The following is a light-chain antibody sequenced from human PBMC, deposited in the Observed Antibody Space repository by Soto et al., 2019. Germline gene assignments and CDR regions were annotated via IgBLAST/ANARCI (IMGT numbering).Light chain of an antibody. CDR3: QQYHVFWT. CDR1: QSVSSW. J-gene: IGKJ1*01. Sequence: DIQMTQSPSTLSASVGDRVTITCRASQSVSSWLAWYQQRPGQAPKLLIYDASTLTSGVPSRFSGSGSGTEFTLTISRLQPEDFATYYCQQYHVFWTFGQGTKV. CDR2: DAS. V-gene: IGKV1-5*01.